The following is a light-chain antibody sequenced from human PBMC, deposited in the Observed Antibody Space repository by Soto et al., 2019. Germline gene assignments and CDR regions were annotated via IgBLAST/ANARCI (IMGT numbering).Light chain of an antibody. CDR3: ETWDSSLYAVV. V-gene: IGLV1-51*02. Sequence: QSVLTQPPSVSAAPGQTVTISCSGSSSNIGNNYAAWYQQFPGTAPKLLIYENNKRPSGIPDRFSGSKSGTSATLGITGLQTGDDADYYCETWDSSLYAVVFGGGTKVTVL. CDR2: ENN. J-gene: IGLJ2*01. CDR1: SSNIGNNY.